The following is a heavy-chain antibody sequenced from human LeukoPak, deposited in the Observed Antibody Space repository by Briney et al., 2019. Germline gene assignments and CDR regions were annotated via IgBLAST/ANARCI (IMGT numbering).Heavy chain of an antibody. CDR3: GELSFDY. V-gene: IGHV3-48*03. CDR2: ISSSGSTI. CDR1: GFTFSSYE. D-gene: IGHD3-16*02. J-gene: IGHJ4*02. Sequence: GGSLRLSCAASGFTFSSYEMNWVRQAPGKGLEWVSYISSSGSTIYYADSVKGRFTISRDNAKNSLYLQMNSLRAEEKIMIRLGELSFDYWGQGTLVTVSS.